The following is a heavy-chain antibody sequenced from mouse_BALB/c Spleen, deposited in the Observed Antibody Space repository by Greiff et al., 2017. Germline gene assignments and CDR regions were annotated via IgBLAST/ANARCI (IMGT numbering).Heavy chain of an antibody. J-gene: IGHJ4*01. V-gene: IGHV5-17*02. D-gene: IGHD2-2*01. CDR3: ARGEGYDIYYAMDY. CDR1: GFTFSSFG. CDR2: ISSGSSTI. Sequence: EVKLMESGGGLVKPGGSLKLSCAASGFTFSSFGMHWVRQAPEKGLEWVAYISSGSSTIYYADTVKGRFTISRDNPKNTLFLQMTSLRSEDTAMYYCARGEGYDIYYAMDYWGQGTSVTVSS.